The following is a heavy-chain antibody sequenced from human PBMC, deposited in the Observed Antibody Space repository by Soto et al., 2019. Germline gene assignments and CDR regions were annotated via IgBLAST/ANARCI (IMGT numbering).Heavy chain of an antibody. Sequence: QVQLQESGPGLVKPSETLSLTCTVSGGTISSWYWSWIRQPPGKGLEWIGYIYYSGSTNCNPSLKSRVTISVDPSKNQFSMKLSSVTAADTAVYYCARRYGSAIDYWGQGTLVTFSS. D-gene: IGHD1-26*01. V-gene: IGHV4-59*08. J-gene: IGHJ4*02. CDR1: GGTISSWY. CDR2: IYYSGST. CDR3: ARRYGSAIDY.